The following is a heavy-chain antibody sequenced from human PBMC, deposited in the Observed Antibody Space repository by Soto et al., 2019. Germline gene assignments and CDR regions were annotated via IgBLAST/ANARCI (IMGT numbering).Heavy chain of an antibody. CDR2: INAGNGNT. D-gene: IGHD3-3*01. J-gene: IGHJ6*02. CDR1: GYTFTSYA. Sequence: ASVKVSCKASGYTFTSYAMHWVRQAPGQRLEWMGWINAGNGNTKYSQKFQGRVTITRDTSASTAYMELSSQRSEDTAVYYCARVFNPWYDFWSGYYKSYYYGMDVWGQGTTVTVSS. V-gene: IGHV1-3*01. CDR3: ARVFNPWYDFWSGYYKSYYYGMDV.